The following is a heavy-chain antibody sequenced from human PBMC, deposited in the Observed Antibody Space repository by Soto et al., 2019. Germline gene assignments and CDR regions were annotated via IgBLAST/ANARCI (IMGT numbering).Heavy chain of an antibody. V-gene: IGHV1-69*01. CDR3: ARSQGSSTSLEIYYYYYYGMDG. CDR2: IIPISDTT. D-gene: IGHD2-2*01. J-gene: IGHJ6*02. CDR1: GGTFSSYA. Sequence: QVQLVQSGAEVKKPGSSVKVSCKASGGTFSSYAISWVRQAPGQGLEWMGGIIPISDTTNYAQKFQGRVTNTADESTSTTYMELSSLGSEETAVYYCARSQGSSTSLEIYYYYYYGMDGWGQGTTVTVSS.